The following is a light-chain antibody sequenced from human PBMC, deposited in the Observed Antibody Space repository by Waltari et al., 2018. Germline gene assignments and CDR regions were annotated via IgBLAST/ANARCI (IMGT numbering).Light chain of an antibody. J-gene: IGKJ1*01. V-gene: IGKV1-39*01. Sequence: DIQLTQSQSSMSASVGDRVTITCRASQRISFYLNWYQQKSGKAPKLLISFASTLQSVVPSRFNGSGSGADYSLTISTLQPEDFATYYCQHSYNSPPWTFGQGTRLEPK. CDR1: QRISFY. CDR2: FAS. CDR3: QHSYNSPPWT.